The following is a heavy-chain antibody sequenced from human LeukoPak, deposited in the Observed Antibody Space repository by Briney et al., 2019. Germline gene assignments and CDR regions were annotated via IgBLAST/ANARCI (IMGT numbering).Heavy chain of an antibody. CDR1: GLTLSTYE. D-gene: IGHD2-15*01. J-gene: IGHJ3*02. V-gene: IGHV3-48*03. CDR2: ISSLGSGSHT. Sequence: GGSLRLSCAASGLTLSTYEMTWVRQAPGKGLEWVSYISSLGSGSHTFYADSVKGRFTISRDTAKNSLYLQMDNLGGEDTAVYYCARDISSSTRAFDIWGQATMVTVSS. CDR3: ARDISSSTRAFDI.